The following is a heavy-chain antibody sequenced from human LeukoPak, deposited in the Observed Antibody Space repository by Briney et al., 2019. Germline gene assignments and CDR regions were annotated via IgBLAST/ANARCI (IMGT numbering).Heavy chain of an antibody. CDR1: GFTFSNYA. CDR2: ISYDGSNK. V-gene: IGHV3-30-3*01. Sequence: GGSLRLSCAASGFTFSNYAMHWVRQAPGKGLEWVAVISYDGSNKYYADSVKGRFTISRDNSQNTLFLQMNSLRAEDTAVYYCARADYSGQGALVTVSS. CDR3: ARADY. J-gene: IGHJ4*02.